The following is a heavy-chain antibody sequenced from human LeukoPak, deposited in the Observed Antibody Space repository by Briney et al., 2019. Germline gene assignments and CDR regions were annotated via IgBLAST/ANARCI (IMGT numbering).Heavy chain of an antibody. CDR2: IWYDGSNK. CDR1: GFTFSDYG. CDR3: ARGGGCNDARCLQH. J-gene: IGHJ1*01. D-gene: IGHD6-19*01. V-gene: IGHV3-33*01. Sequence: GRSLRLSCAASGFTFSDYGMRWVRQAPGKGLEWVADIWYDGSNKYYGDSVRGRFTISRDNSKNTLYLQRNSLRAEDTAVYYCARGGGCNDARCLQHDGQGPGVIVSS.